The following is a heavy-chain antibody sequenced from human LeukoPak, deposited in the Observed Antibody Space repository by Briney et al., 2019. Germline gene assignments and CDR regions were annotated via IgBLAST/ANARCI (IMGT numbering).Heavy chain of an antibody. Sequence: GASVTVSCTASGYTFTTYGITWVRQAPGQGLEWMGWISAYIGNTKYAQKPQGRVTLTTDTSTSTAYMELRSLRSDDTAVYYCARAIRGYYDSSGYQDYWGQGTLVTVSS. D-gene: IGHD3-22*01. CDR3: ARAIRGYYDSSGYQDY. J-gene: IGHJ4*02. CDR1: GYTFTTYG. V-gene: IGHV1-18*01. CDR2: ISAYIGNT.